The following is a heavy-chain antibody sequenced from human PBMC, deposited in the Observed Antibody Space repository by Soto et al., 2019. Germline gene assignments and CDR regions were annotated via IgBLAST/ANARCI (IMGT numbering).Heavy chain of an antibody. CDR3: ARDSSDYYYYYYGMDV. V-gene: IGHV3-21*01. Sequence: GSLRLSCAASGFTFSSYSMNWVRQAPGKGLEWVSSISSSSSYIYYADSVKGRFTISRDNAKNSLYLQMNSLRAEDTAVYYCARDSSDYYYYYYGMDVWGQGATVTVSS. J-gene: IGHJ6*02. CDR1: GFTFSSYS. CDR2: ISSSSSYI. D-gene: IGHD5-12*01.